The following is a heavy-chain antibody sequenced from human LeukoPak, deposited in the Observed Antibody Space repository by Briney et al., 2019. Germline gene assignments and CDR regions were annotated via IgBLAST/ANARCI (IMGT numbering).Heavy chain of an antibody. CDR3: ARCRDYFDY. CDR1: GFTLSDYY. D-gene: IGHD2-15*01. Sequence: GGSLRLSCAASGFTLSDYYMSWIRQAPGKGLEWISYISSSSSNIYYADSVKGRFTMSRDNAKGSLYLQMNSLRAEDTAIYYCARCRDYFDYWGQGTLVTVSS. CDR2: ISSSSSNI. J-gene: IGHJ4*02. V-gene: IGHV3-11*01.